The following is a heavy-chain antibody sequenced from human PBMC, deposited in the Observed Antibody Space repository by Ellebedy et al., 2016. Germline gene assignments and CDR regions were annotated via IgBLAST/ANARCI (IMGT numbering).Heavy chain of an antibody. D-gene: IGHD1-26*01. V-gene: IGHV1-2*02. J-gene: IGHJ4*02. Sequence: ASVKVSCXASGYIFTGYYIHWVRQAPGQGLEWMGCMNANSGGAKYAQKFQGRVTMTRDTSISTAYMELSDLRSDDSAVYSCARRMVGATITNHFDYWGQGTLVTVSS. CDR1: GYIFTGYY. CDR2: MNANSGGA. CDR3: ARRMVGATITNHFDY.